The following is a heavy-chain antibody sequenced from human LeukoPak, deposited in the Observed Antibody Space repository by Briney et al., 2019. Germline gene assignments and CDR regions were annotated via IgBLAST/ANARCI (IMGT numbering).Heavy chain of an antibody. CDR2: IYYSGST. D-gene: IGHD3-3*01. CDR1: GGSISSYY. CDR3: ARGSLWDFWSGYSPSDYYYMDV. Sequence: SETLSLTCTVSGGSISSYYWSWIRQPPGKGLEWIGYIYYSGSTNYNPSLKSRVTISVDTSKNQFSLKLSSVTAADTAVYYCARGSLWDFWSGYSPSDYYYMDVWGKGTTVTVSS. J-gene: IGHJ6*03. V-gene: IGHV4-59*08.